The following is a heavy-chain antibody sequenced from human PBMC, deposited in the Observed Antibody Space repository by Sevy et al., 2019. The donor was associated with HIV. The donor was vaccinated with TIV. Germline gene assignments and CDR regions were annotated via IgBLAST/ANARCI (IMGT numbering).Heavy chain of an antibody. D-gene: IGHD2-15*01. CDR1: GGSISGSNYY. V-gene: IGHV4-39*01. CDR3: ARQDIIVSSSPRSKTLHY. CDR2: IDFSGSA. Sequence: SETLCLICTVSGGSISGSNYYWGWIRQPPGEGLEWIGSIDFSGSAYNNPSLNSRVTISVDTSKNQFSLRLSSVTAADTAVYYCARQDIIVSSSPRSKTLHYWGQGTSVTVSS. J-gene: IGHJ4*02.